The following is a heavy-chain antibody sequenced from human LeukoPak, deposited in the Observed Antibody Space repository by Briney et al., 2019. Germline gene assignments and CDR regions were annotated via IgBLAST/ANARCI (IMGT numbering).Heavy chain of an antibody. CDR1: GYTFTGYY. CDR3: TRDLLGGSGTFDP. J-gene: IGHJ5*02. Sequence: ASVKVSCKTSGYTFTGYYMHWVRQAPGQGLEWMGWINPDSGDTNYLQKFQGRVTMTRDTSISTAYMELSRLRSDDTAVYYCTRDLLGGSGTFDPWGQGTLVTVSS. D-gene: IGHD3-10*01. V-gene: IGHV1-2*02. CDR2: INPDSGDT.